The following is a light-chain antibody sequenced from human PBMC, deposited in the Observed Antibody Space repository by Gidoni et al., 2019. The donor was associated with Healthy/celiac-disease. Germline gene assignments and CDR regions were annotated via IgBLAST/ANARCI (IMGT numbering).Light chain of an antibody. J-gene: IGKJ2*04. CDR1: QSVLYSSNNKNY. CDR2: WAS. CDR3: QQYYSTPCS. V-gene: IGKV4-1*01. Sequence: DFVLPQSPDSLALSLGERATINCKSSQSVLYSSNNKNYLAWYQQKPGQPPKLLIYWASTRESGVPDRFSGSGSGTDFTLTISSLQAEDVAVYYCQQYYSTPCSFGQGTKLEIK.